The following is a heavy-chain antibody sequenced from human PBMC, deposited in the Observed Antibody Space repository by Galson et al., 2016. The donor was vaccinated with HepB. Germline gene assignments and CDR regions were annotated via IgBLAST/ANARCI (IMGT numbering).Heavy chain of an antibody. V-gene: IGHV3-30*18. CDR3: AKVCGGDCPEGDY. D-gene: IGHD2-21*02. CDR1: GFIFSNYG. Sequence: SLRLSCAASGFIFSNYGMHWVRQAPGKGLEWVTVISYDGSDKYYADSVKGRFTISRDNSKNTVHPQMNSLRPEDTAVYYCAKVCGGDCPEGDYWGQGTLVAVSS. CDR2: ISYDGSDK. J-gene: IGHJ4*02.